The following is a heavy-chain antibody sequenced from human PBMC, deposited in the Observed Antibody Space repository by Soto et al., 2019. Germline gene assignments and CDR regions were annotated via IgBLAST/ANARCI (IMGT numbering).Heavy chain of an antibody. D-gene: IGHD2-15*01. CDR1: GYTFTSYG. CDR3: ARVYCSGGSCYLGFGWYYYYMDV. Sequence: VASVKVSCKASGYTFTSYGISWVRQAPGQGLEWMGWISAYNGNTNYAQKLQGRVTMTTDTSTNTAYMELRSLRSDDTAVYYCARVYCSGGSCYLGFGWYYYYMDVWGKGTTVTVSS. J-gene: IGHJ6*03. V-gene: IGHV1-18*01. CDR2: ISAYNGNT.